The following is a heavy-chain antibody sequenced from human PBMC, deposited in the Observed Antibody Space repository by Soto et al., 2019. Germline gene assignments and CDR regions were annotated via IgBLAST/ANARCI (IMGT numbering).Heavy chain of an antibody. V-gene: IGHV3-23*01. D-gene: IGHD3-10*01. J-gene: IGHJ5*02. CDR1: GFTFSSYA. Sequence: GGSLRLSCAASGFTFSSYAMSWVRQAPGKGLEWVSAISGSGGSTYYADSVKGRFTISRDNSKNTLYLQMNCLRAEDTAVYYCAKGQNYDGSGSYYPNWFDPWGQGILVTVSS. CDR3: AKGQNYDGSGSYYPNWFDP. CDR2: ISGSGGST.